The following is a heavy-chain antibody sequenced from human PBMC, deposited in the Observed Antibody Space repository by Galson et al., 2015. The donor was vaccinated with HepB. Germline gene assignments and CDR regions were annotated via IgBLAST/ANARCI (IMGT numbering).Heavy chain of an antibody. CDR3: AKVAIVGATESDY. V-gene: IGHV3-30*18. CDR2: ISYDGSNK. D-gene: IGHD1-26*01. CDR1: GFTFSSYG. J-gene: IGHJ4*02. Sequence: SLRLSCAASGFTFSSYGMHWVRQAPGKGLEWVAVISYDGSNKYYADSVKGRFTISRDNSKNTLYLQMNSLRAEDTAVYYCAKVAIVGATESDYWGQGTLVTVSS.